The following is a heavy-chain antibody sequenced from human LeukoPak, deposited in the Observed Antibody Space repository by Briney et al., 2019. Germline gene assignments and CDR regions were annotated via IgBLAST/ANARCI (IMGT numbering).Heavy chain of an antibody. CDR3: ARDRNGLHDY. D-gene: IGHD2-15*01. CDR1: GLTFSNYG. Sequence: GGSLRLSCAASGLTFSNYGMHWVRQAPGKGLEWVAAIWYDGSNKYHADSVKGRFTISRDNSKNTLYLQMNSLRAEDTAVYYCARDRNGLHDYWGQGTLVTVSS. CDR2: IWYDGSNK. V-gene: IGHV3-33*01. J-gene: IGHJ4*02.